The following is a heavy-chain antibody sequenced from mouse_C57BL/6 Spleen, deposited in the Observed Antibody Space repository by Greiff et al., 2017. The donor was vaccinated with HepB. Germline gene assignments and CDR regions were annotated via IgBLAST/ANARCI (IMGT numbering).Heavy chain of an antibody. CDR2: IDPSDSYT. CDR3: AKRIPYAMDY. V-gene: IGHV1-59*01. J-gene: IGHJ4*01. Sequence: VQLQQPGAELVRPGTSVKLSCKASGYTFTSYWMHWVKQRPGQGLEWIGVIDPSDSYTNYNQKFKGKATLTVDTSSSTAYMQLSSLTSEDSAVYYCAKRIPYAMDYWGQGTSVTVSS. CDR1: GYTFTSYW.